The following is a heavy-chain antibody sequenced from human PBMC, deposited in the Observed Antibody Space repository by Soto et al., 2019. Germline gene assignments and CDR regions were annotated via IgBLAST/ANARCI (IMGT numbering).Heavy chain of an antibody. CDR1: GGSMSSYF. J-gene: IGHJ4*02. CDR2: IYYSGST. CDR3: ARGRYTSGPPYFDY. V-gene: IGHV4-59*01. Sequence: PSETLSLTCTVSGGSMSSYFWSWIRQSPAKGLEWMGYIYYSGSTNYNPSLKSRVTILVDTSKNQFSLKLSSVTAADTAVYYCARGRYTSGPPYFDYWGQGALVTVS. D-gene: IGHD6-19*01.